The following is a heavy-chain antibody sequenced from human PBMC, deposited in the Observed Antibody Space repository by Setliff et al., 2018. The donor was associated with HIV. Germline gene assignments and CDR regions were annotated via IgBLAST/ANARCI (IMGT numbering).Heavy chain of an antibody. V-gene: IGHV3-7*03. D-gene: IGHD6-19*01. J-gene: IGHJ4*02. CDR3: ARDVAVASFFNY. Sequence: GGSLRLSCAASGFTFSSYWMNWVRQAPGKGLEWVANIKYDGSEKYYVDSVKGRFTISRDNAKNSLYLQMSSLRAEDTAVYYCARDVAVASFFNYWGQGTLVTVSS. CDR1: GFTFSSYW. CDR2: IKYDGSEK.